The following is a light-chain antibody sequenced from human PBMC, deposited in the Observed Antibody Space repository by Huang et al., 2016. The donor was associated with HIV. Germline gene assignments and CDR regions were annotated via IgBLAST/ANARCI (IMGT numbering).Light chain of an antibody. CDR2: AAT. CDR1: QGIRND. CDR3: LQDYNFPYT. J-gene: IGKJ2*01. Sequence: AIQMTQSPSSLSASVGDRVSIPCRASQGIRNDLGWYQQKPGKPPKLLIYAATSLQSGVPSRFSGSGSDTNVTLTISGLQPEDFATYFCLQDYNFPYTFGQGTEVE. V-gene: IGKV1-6*01.